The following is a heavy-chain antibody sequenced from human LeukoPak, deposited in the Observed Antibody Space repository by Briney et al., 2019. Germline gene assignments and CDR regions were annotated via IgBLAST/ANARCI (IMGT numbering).Heavy chain of an antibody. Sequence: GGSLRLSCAASGFTFSDYYMSWIRQAPGKGLEWVSYISTSGTTIYYAASVKGRFTISRDNAKHSLYLQMNSLRAEDTAVYYCARDHTYYGSGSPWGARGQGTLVTVSS. CDR2: ISTSGTTI. CDR1: GFTFSDYY. V-gene: IGHV3-11*04. J-gene: IGHJ4*02. CDR3: ARDHTYYGSGSPWGA. D-gene: IGHD3-10*01.